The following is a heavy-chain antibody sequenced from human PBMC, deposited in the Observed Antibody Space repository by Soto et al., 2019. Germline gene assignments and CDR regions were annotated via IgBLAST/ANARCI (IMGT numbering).Heavy chain of an antibody. CDR3: ATHNYYTFEY. V-gene: IGHV3-7*01. J-gene: IGHJ4*02. Sequence: PGGYLRLSCAASGFTFSMSWMTWIRQAPGKGLEWVAQIKPDGSDTLYVDSMKGRFTISRDNSKNSLYLQMDSLRAEDTALYYCATHNYYTFEYWGQGALVTVSS. D-gene: IGHD3-22*01. CDR2: IKPDGSDT. CDR1: GFTFSMSW.